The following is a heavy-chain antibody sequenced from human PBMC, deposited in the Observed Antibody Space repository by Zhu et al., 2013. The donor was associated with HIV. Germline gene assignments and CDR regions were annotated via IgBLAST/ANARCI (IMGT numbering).Heavy chain of an antibody. V-gene: IGHV1-69*01. CDR2: ISPIFGTT. D-gene: IGHD1-26*01. J-gene: IGHJ4*02. CDR3: ARARVGAEHRLDS. CDR1: GGAFPSSA. Sequence: QVELVQSGAEVKKPGSSLKVPCKTSGGAFPSSAFSWVRQAPGQGLEWLGGISPIFGTTNSAQKFQGRVTITADESTSTVYMELSSLKSEDTAVYYCARARVGAEHRLDSWGQGTRSASLQ.